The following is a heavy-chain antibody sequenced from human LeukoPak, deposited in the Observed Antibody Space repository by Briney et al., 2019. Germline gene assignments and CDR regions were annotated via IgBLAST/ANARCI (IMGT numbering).Heavy chain of an antibody. CDR3: ARDRSYGYGGEYFDY. CDR2: IWYDGSNK. V-gene: IGHV3-33*01. CDR1: GLTFSSYG. Sequence: GGSLRLSCAASGLTFSSYGMHWVRKAPGKGLEGVAVIWYDGSNKYYAGSVKGRFTISRDNSKKTLYLQMNSLRAEDTAVYYCARDRSYGYGGEYFDYWGQGTLVTVSS. D-gene: IGHD5-18*01. J-gene: IGHJ4*02.